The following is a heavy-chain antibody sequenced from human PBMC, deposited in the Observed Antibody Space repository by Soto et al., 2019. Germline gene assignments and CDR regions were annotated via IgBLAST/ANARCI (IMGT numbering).Heavy chain of an antibody. V-gene: IGHV3-23*01. CDR1: AFTFSSYA. D-gene: IGHD6-13*01. CDR2: ISSGANT. Sequence: EVQLLESGGGLVQPGGSLRLSCAASAFTFSSYAMSWVRQAPGKGLEWVSVISSGANTYYVDSVKGRFTISRDNSKTTLYLQMNSLRAEDTAVYYCAKGSDGYSRSCPTYWGQGTLVTVSS. J-gene: IGHJ4*02. CDR3: AKGSDGYSRSCPTY.